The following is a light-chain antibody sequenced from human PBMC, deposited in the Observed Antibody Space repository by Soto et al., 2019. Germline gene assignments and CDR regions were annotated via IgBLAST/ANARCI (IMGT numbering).Light chain of an antibody. Sequence: QSVLAQPASVSGSPGQSIAISCTVTSSDVGGYNYVSWYQQLPGKAPKLLISEVSNRPSGVSHRFSGSKSGNTASLTISGLQAEDEADYYCSSYRTGGPLVFGTGTKVTVL. CDR1: SSDVGGYNY. CDR3: SSYRTGGPLV. CDR2: EVS. J-gene: IGLJ1*01. V-gene: IGLV2-14*01.